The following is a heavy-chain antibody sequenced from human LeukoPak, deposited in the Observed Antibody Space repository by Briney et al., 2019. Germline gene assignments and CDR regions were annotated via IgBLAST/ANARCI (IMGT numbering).Heavy chain of an antibody. CDR2: INPNSGGT. J-gene: IGHJ4*02. D-gene: IGHD1-26*01. CDR1: GHTFTGYY. V-gene: IGHV1-2*02. CDR3: ARGHSDIWYSLGH. Sequence: ASVKVSCKTSGHTFTGYYIHWVRQASGQGLEWVAWINPNSGGTKYSQQFQGRVTLTRDTSISTAYMELSRLTSDDTAVYYCARGHSDIWYSLGHWGQGTLVAVSA.